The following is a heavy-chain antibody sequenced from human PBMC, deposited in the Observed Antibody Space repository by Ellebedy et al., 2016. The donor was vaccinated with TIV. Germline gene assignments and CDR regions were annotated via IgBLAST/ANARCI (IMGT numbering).Heavy chain of an antibody. D-gene: IGHD3-10*01. CDR1: GYTFTSYG. J-gene: IGHJ4*02. CDR3: VRDKHFQRYTWHFGTY. V-gene: IGHV1-2*02. Sequence: ASVKVSCXASGYTFTSYGITWVRQAPGQGLEWMGWINCNSGGTKYAQKFQGRVTLTRETSISTAYLELSSLRSDDTGVYYCVRDKHFQRYTWHFGTYWGQGSLVTVST. CDR2: INCNSGGT.